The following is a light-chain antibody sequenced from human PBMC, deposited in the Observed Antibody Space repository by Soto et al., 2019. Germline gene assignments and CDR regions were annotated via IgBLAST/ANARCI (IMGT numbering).Light chain of an antibody. CDR2: DVN. CDR3: SSYSSTSSVGVV. Sequence: QSALTQPASVSGSLGQSITISCTGTNSDVGDYDYVSWYQQHPGKAPKVMIYDVNNRPSGVSSRFSGSKSGNTASLTISGLQAEDEGDYYCSSYSSTSSVGVVFGGGTKLTVL. CDR1: NSDVGDYDY. J-gene: IGLJ2*01. V-gene: IGLV2-14*03.